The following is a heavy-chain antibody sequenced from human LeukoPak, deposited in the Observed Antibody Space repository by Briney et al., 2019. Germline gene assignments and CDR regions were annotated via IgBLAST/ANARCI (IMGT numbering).Heavy chain of an antibody. Sequence: SETLSLTCTVSGGSISSSDYYWGWIRQPPGKGLEWIGSIYYSGSTYYNPSLKSRVTISVDTSKNQFSLRLSSVFAADTAVYYCASQSVRGFDPWGQGTLVTVSS. CDR2: IYYSGST. CDR3: ASQSVRGFDP. J-gene: IGHJ5*02. V-gene: IGHV4-39*01. CDR1: GGSISSSDYY.